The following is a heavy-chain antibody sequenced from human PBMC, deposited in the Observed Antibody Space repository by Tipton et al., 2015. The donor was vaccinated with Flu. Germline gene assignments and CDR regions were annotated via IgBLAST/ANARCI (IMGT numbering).Heavy chain of an antibody. CDR3: ARAPGASYYYGSGSSVDY. CDR2: INPNSGGT. CDR1: GYTFTGYY. J-gene: IGHJ4*02. D-gene: IGHD3-10*01. Sequence: VQLVQSGAEVKKPGASVKVSCKASGYTFTGYYMRWVRQAPGQGLEWMGRINPNSGGTNYAQKFQGRVTMTRDTSISTAYMELSRLRSDDTAVYYCARAPGASYYYGSGSSVDYWGQGTLVTVSS. V-gene: IGHV1-2*06.